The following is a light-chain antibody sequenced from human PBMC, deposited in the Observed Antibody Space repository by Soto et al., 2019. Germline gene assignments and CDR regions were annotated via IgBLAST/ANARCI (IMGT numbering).Light chain of an antibody. CDR2: GAS. J-gene: IGKJ5*01. V-gene: IGKV1-6*01. CDR3: LQDFNSHIT. Sequence: AIQLTKTHSSLSASVGYRVSISCRASRDIRNVLAWYQHAPGKDPKCLIYGASILHSGVPSRFSGSGSGTDFTLTISSLLPEDFATYYCLQDFNSHITFGQGTRLEIK. CDR1: RDIRNV.